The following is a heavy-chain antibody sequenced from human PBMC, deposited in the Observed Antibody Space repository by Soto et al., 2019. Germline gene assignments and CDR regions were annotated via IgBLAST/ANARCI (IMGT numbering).Heavy chain of an antibody. J-gene: IGHJ6*02. CDR1: GGSISSSSYY. CDR3: ARQGYSYGYYYYYGMDV. Sequence: SETLSLTCTVSGGSISSSSYYWGWIRQPPGKGLEWIGSIYYSGSTYYNPSLKSRVTISVDTSKNQFSLKLSSVTAADTAVYYCARQGYSYGYYYYYGMDVWGQGTTVTV. CDR2: IYYSGST. V-gene: IGHV4-39*01. D-gene: IGHD5-18*01.